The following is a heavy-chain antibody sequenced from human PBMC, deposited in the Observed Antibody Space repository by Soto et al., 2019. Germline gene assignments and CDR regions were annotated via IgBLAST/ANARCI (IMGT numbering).Heavy chain of an antibody. CDR1: GFTFSSYA. V-gene: IGHV3-23*01. CDR2: ISGGGGAT. D-gene: IGHD3-16*01. Sequence: EVQLLESGGGLVQPGGSLRLSCAASGFTFSSYAMTWVRQAPGTGLEWVSSISGGGGATYYADSVKGRFTISRDNSKNTLFLQMISLRAEDTAVYYCATIGGRDFDSWGQGILVTVSS. J-gene: IGHJ5*01. CDR3: ATIGGRDFDS.